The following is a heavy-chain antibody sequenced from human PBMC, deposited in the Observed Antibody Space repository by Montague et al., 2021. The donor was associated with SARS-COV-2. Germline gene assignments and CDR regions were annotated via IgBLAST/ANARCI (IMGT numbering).Heavy chain of an antibody. V-gene: IGHV4-59*01. CDR1: GGSITSYY. Sequence: SETLSLTCTVSGGSITSYYWTWIRQPPGKGLEWVGRLYYSGSTNYNPSLKGRVTISVDTFKNQFSLKLSSVTAADTAVYNCARTGLGGDDILTGSTVNAFDFWGQGTMVTVSS. CDR2: LYYSGST. D-gene: IGHD3-9*01. CDR3: ARTGLGGDDILTGSTVNAFDF. J-gene: IGHJ3*01.